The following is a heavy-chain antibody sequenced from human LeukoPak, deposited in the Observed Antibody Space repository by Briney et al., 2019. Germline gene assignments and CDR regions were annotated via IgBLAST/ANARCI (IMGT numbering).Heavy chain of an antibody. CDR1: GFTFSSYG. D-gene: IGHD6-19*01. CDR3: ARDSGRFRLDY. J-gene: IGHJ4*02. Sequence: GGSLRLSCVTSGFTFSSYGMHWVRQVPGKGLEWVAVISYDARSNYHVDSVKGRFTISRDNSKNTLYLQMNSLRVEDTAVYYCARDSGRFRLDYWGQGILVTVSS. V-gene: IGHV3-30*03. CDR2: ISYDARSN.